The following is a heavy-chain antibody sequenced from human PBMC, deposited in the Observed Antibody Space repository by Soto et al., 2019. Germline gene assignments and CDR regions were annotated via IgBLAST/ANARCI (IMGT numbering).Heavy chain of an antibody. CDR3: AKDYRPITIFGVVISPFDY. J-gene: IGHJ4*02. CDR1: GFTFSSYG. CDR2: ISYDGSNK. Sequence: GGSLRLSCAASGFTFSSYGMHWVRQAPGKGLEWVAVISYDGSNKYYADSVKGRFTISRDNSKNTLYLQMNSLRAEDTAVYYCAKDYRPITIFGVVISPFDYWGQGTLVTVSS. D-gene: IGHD3-3*01. V-gene: IGHV3-30*18.